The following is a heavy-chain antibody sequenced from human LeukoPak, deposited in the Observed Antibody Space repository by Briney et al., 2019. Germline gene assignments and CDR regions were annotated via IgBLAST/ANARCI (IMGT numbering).Heavy chain of an antibody. Sequence: ASVKVSCKASGYTFTSYDINWVRQATGQGLEWMGWMNPNSGNTGYAQKFQGRVTMTRNTSISTAYMELSSLRSEDTAVYYCARDGYCSSTSCGQHFCGMDVWGQGTTVTVSS. CDR1: GYTFTSYD. CDR3: ARDGYCSSTSCGQHFCGMDV. CDR2: MNPNSGNT. V-gene: IGHV1-8*01. D-gene: IGHD2-2*01. J-gene: IGHJ6*02.